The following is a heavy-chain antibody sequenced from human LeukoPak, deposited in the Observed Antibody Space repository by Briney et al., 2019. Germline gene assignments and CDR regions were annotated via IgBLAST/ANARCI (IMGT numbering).Heavy chain of an antibody. D-gene: IGHD2-15*01. CDR2: IYYSGST. Sequence: SETLSLTCTVSGGSISSYYWSWIRQPPGKGLEWIGYIYYSGSTNYNPSPKSRVTIAVDRSKNQFSLKLSSVTAADTALYYWAGDGGEFRGQGTMVTVSS. CDR1: GGSISSYY. J-gene: IGHJ3*01. CDR3: AGDGGEF. V-gene: IGHV4-59*08.